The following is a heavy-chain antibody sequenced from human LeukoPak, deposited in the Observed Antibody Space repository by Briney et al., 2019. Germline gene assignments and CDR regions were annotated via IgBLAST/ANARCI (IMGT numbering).Heavy chain of an antibody. CDR2: ISGSGGST. V-gene: IGHV3-23*01. CDR1: GFTFSSYA. D-gene: IGHD5-12*01. Sequence: GGSLRLSCAASGFTFSSYAMSWVRQAPGKGLEWDSAISGSGGSTYYADSVKGRFTISRDNSKNTLYLQMNSLRAEDTAVYYCARGGGGYELYYFDYWGQGTLVTVSS. J-gene: IGHJ4*02. CDR3: ARGGGGYELYYFDY.